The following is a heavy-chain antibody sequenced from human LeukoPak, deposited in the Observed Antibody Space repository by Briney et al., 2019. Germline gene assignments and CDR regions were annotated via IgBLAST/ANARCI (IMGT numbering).Heavy chain of an antibody. J-gene: IGHJ4*02. CDR1: GYRFTSDW. D-gene: IGHD2-15*01. CDR2: IYPGDSDI. V-gene: IGHV5-51*01. Sequence: GESLKISCKGSGYRFTSDWISWVRQMPGKGLEWMGSIYPGDSDIRYSPSFQGQVAISADKSLGTAYLQWSSLKASDTAMYYCARPVGYCSGGTCYFDYWGQGTLVTVSS. CDR3: ARPVGYCSGGTCYFDY.